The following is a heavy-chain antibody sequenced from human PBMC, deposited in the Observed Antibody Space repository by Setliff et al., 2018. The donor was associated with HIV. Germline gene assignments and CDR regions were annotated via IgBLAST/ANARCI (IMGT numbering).Heavy chain of an antibody. CDR2: INTGNGNT. J-gene: IGHJ5*02. D-gene: IGHD3-16*02. V-gene: IGHV1-3*04. CDR1: GYSFTSHS. CDR3: ARDRVPKRGHSYREPDFDP. Sequence: ASVRVSCKASGYSFTSHSMHWVRQAPGQRLEWMGWINTGNGNTKYSQKFQDRVTITRDTSANTGYLEVTGLRFEDTAVYYCARDRVPKRGHSYREPDFDPWGQGTLVTVSS.